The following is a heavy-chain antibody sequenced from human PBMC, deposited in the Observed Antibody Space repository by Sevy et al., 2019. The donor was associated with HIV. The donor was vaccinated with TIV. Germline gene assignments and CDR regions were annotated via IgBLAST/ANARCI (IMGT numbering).Heavy chain of an antibody. D-gene: IGHD3-22*01. CDR3: AITKDYYDNSGYPFDY. Sequence: ASVKVSCKVSGYTLTKLSMHWVRQAPGKGLEWMGTFDPEDGETIYAQKFQGRVTMTEDTSIDTAYMELSSLSSEDTAVFYCAITKDYYDNSGYPFDYWGQGTLVTVSS. CDR2: FDPEDGET. J-gene: IGHJ4*02. CDR1: GYTLTKLS. V-gene: IGHV1-24*01.